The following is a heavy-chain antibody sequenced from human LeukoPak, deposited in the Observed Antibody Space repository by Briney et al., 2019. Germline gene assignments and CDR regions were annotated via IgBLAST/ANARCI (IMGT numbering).Heavy chain of an antibody. CDR1: GYSFTSYW. CDR2: IYPGDSDT. J-gene: IGHJ5*02. Sequence: GESLKISCRGYGYSFTSYWIGWVRQMPGKGLEWMGIIYPGDSDTRYSPSFQGQVTISADKSISTAYLQWSSLKASDTAMYYCARLGPSGSYYGWYDPWGQGTLVTVSS. D-gene: IGHD3-10*01. CDR3: ARLGPSGSYYGWYDP. V-gene: IGHV5-51*01.